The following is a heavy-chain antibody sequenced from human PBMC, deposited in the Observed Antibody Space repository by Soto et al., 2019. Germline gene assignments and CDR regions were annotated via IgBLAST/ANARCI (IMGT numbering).Heavy chain of an antibody. Sequence: ASVKVSCKASGYTFASYGISWVRQAPGQGLEWMGWISAYNGNTNYAQKLQGRVTMTTDTSTSTAYMELRSLRSDDTAVYYCARHQTRGYEWIKPYYYYYGMDGWGQGTTVTVAS. V-gene: IGHV1-18*04. J-gene: IGHJ6*02. CDR2: ISAYNGNT. CDR1: GYTFASYG. CDR3: ARHQTRGYEWIKPYYYYYGMDG. D-gene: IGHD5-18*01.